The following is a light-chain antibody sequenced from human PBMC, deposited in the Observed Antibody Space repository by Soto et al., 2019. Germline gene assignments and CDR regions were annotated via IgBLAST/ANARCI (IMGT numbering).Light chain of an antibody. Sequence: SALTQPASVSGSPGQSITISCTGTSSDVGAYNYVSWYQQHPGKAPRLMIYDVTSRPSGVSNRFSGSKSGNTASLTISGLQAEDEADYYCTSYTSGSTYVFGTGTKVTVL. CDR3: TSYTSGSTYV. CDR1: SSDVGAYNY. CDR2: DVT. V-gene: IGLV2-14*01. J-gene: IGLJ1*01.